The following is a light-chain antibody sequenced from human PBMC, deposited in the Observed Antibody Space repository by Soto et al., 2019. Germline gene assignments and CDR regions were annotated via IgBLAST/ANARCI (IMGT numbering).Light chain of an antibody. CDR3: QQYNSSWT. V-gene: IGKV1-5*01. CDR2: DAS. J-gene: IGKJ1*01. Sequence: DIPMTHSYSTLAGSGGARGPIXSRASQSISSWLAWYQQKPGKAPKLLIYDASSLESGVPSRFSGSGSGTEFTLTISSLQPDDFATYYCQQYNSSWTFGQGTKVDIK. CDR1: QSISSW.